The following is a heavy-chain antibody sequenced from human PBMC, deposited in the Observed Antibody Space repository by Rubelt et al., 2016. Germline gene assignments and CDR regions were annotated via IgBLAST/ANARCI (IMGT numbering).Heavy chain of an antibody. CDR1: GFTFNSYA. J-gene: IGHJ3*02. V-gene: IGHV3-23*01. Sequence: GGGLVQPGGSLRLSCAASGFTFNSYAMIWVRQAPGKGLQWVSGISSSESNTYYAASVKDRFTISRDKTKNTLFLHMNSLRAEDKAVYYCARRPLYDRSAYYSSGFESWGQGTMVTVSS. D-gene: IGHD3-22*01. CDR3: ARRPLYDRSAYYSSGFES. CDR2: ISSSESNT.